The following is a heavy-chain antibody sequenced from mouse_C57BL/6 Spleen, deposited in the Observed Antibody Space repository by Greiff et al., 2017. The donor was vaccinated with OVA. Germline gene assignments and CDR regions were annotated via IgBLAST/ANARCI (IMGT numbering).Heavy chain of an antibody. CDR3: ARNAAHWYFDV. Sequence: QVQLQQSGPGLVQPSPSLSITCTVSGFSLTSYGVHWVRQSPGQGLEWLGVIWSGGSTAYNAAFISRLSISKDNSKSHVFFKMNRLQADDTAIYYCARNAAHWYFDVWGTGTTVTVSS. V-gene: IGHV2-2*01. CDR2: IWSGGST. J-gene: IGHJ1*03. CDR1: GFSLTSYG.